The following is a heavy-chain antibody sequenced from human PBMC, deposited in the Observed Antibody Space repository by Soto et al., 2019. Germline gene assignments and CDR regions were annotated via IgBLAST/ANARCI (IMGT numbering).Heavy chain of an antibody. J-gene: IGHJ3*02. CDR1: GYTFTSYA. Sequence: ASVKVSCKASGYTFTSYAMHWVRQAPGQRLEWMGWINAGNGNTKYSQKFQGRVTITRDTSASTAYMELSSLRSEDTAVYYCARAPYYYDSSGDGEYAFDIWGQGTMVTVS. V-gene: IGHV1-3*01. D-gene: IGHD3-22*01. CDR2: INAGNGNT. CDR3: ARAPYYYDSSGDGEYAFDI.